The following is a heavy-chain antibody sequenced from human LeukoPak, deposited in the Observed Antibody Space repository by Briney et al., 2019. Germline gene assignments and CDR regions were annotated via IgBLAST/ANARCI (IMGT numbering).Heavy chain of an antibody. CDR2: ISSSGSTV. Sequence: GGSLRLSRAASGFTFSSYEIIWVRQAPGKGLEWISYISSSGSTVYSADSVKGRFTISRDNAKNSLYLQMNSLRAEDTAVYYCARANTAVAGRGLDYWGQGTLVTVSS. CDR1: GFTFSSYE. V-gene: IGHV3-48*03. J-gene: IGHJ4*02. CDR3: ARANTAVAGRGLDY. D-gene: IGHD6-19*01.